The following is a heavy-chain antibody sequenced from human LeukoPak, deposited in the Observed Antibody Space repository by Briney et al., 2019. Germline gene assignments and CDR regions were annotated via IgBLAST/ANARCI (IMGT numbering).Heavy chain of an antibody. D-gene: IGHD3-16*02. V-gene: IGHV3-7*01. J-gene: IGHJ3*02. CDR2: IRQDGSEK. CDR1: GLTFSGFW. Sequence: GGSLRLSCAASGLTFSGFWMNWVRQAPGKGLEWVAKIRQDGSEKYYVDSVKGRFTISRDNAKNSLYLQMNSLRAEDTAVYYCARVYYDYVWGSYRDDAFDIWGQGTMVTVSS. CDR3: ARVYYDYVWGSYRDDAFDI.